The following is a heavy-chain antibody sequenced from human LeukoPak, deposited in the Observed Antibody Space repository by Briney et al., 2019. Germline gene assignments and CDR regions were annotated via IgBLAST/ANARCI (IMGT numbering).Heavy chain of an antibody. CDR2: INHSGST. Sequence: SETLSLTCAVYGGSFSGYYRSWIRQPPGKGLEWIGEINHSGSTNYNPSLKSRVTISVDTSKNRFSLKLSSVTAADTAVYYCARGGRDYGDYPLFQHWGQGTLVTVSS. V-gene: IGHV4-34*01. CDR1: GGSFSGYY. D-gene: IGHD4-17*01. CDR3: ARGGRDYGDYPLFQH. J-gene: IGHJ1*01.